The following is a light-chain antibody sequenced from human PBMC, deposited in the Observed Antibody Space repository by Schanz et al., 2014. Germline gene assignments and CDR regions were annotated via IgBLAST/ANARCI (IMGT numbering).Light chain of an antibody. CDR2: DVN. J-gene: IGLJ2*01. Sequence: QSALTQPPSASGSPGQSVTISCTGTSSDVGGYNYVSWYQQHPGKAPKLMIFDVNQRPSGVPDRFSGSKSGNTASLTVSGLQAEDEADYYCAAWDDSLRVLFGGGTKLTVL. CDR1: SSDVGGYNY. CDR3: AAWDDSLRVL. V-gene: IGLV2-8*01.